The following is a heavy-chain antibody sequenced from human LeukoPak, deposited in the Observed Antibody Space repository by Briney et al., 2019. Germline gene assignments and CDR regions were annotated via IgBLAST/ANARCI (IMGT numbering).Heavy chain of an antibody. D-gene: IGHD1-26*01. Sequence: GESLKISCKASGYSLTSYCIGWVRQMPGKGLEWMGIIYPGDSGPTYSPSFQGQVTISVDTSINTAYLQWSSLQASDTAMYYCGMSGDRVPLQDDVFDVWGQGTMVTVST. V-gene: IGHV5-51*01. CDR1: GYSLTSYC. CDR2: IYPGDSGP. J-gene: IGHJ3*01. CDR3: GMSGDRVPLQDDVFDV.